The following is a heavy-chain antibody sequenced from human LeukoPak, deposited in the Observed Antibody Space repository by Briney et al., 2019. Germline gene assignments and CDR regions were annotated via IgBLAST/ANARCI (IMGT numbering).Heavy chain of an antibody. CDR3: ATYSGSYRDN. D-gene: IGHD1-26*01. CDR1: GFTFSDYN. CDR2: ISSSSSYI. Sequence: RPGGSLRLSCAASGFTFSDYNMNWVRQAPGKWLEWVSSISSSSSYIYYADSVKGRFTISRDNAKNSLYLQMNSLRVEDTALYYCATYSGSYRDNWGQGTLVTVSS. V-gene: IGHV3-21*01. J-gene: IGHJ4*02.